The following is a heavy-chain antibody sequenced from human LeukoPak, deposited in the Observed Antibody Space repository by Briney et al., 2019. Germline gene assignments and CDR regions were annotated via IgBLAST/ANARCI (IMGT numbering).Heavy chain of an antibody. CDR1: GGSISSYY. J-gene: IGHJ3*02. D-gene: IGHD3-3*01. V-gene: IGHV4-59*01. Sequence: SETLSLTCTVSGGSISSYYWSWIRQPPGKGLEWIGYIYYSGSNNYNPSLKSRVTISVDTSKNQFSLKLSSVTAADTAVYYCARATQYYDFWGGYSRDAFDIWGQGTMVTVSS. CDR2: IYYSGSN. CDR3: ARATQYYDFWGGYSRDAFDI.